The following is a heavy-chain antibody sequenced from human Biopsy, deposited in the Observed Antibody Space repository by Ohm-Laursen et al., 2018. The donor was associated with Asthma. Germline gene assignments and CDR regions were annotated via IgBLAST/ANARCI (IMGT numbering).Heavy chain of an antibody. V-gene: IGHV1-18*01. J-gene: IGHJ6*02. CDR2: ISVYKGNT. Sequence: GSSVKASCKTSGYTFNSAGITWVRQAPGQGLEWMGWISVYKGNTKVAQKLQDRVTMITDTSTSTAYMEWRSLRSDDTAVYICARAVDYSHYYGIDVWGQGTTVTVS. D-gene: IGHD3-10*01. CDR3: ARAVDYSHYYGIDV. CDR1: GYTFNSAG.